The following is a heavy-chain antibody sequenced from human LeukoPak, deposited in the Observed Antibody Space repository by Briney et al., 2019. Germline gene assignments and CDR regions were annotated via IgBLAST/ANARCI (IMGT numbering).Heavy chain of an antibody. V-gene: IGHV4-34*01. J-gene: IGHJ4*02. CDR2: INHSGST. CDR1: GGSFSGYY. D-gene: IGHD3-3*01. Sequence: SETLSLTCAVYGGSFSGYYWSWIRQPPGKGLEWIGEINHSGSTNYNPSLKSRVTISVDTSKNQFSLKLSSVTAADTAVYYCARHSLGFWSGYYLDYWGQGTLVTVSS. CDR3: ARHSLGFWSGYYLDY.